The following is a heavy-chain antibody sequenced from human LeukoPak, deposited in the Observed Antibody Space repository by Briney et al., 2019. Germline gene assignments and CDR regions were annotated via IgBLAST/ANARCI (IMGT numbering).Heavy chain of an antibody. V-gene: IGHV4-59*01. Sequence: PSETLSLTCTVSGGSISSYYWSWIRQPPGKGLEWIGYIYYSGSTNYNPSLKSRVTISVDTSKNQFSLKLSSVTAADTAVYYCAREIPCGGDCYYDAFDIWGQGTMVTVSS. CDR1: GGSISSYY. CDR3: AREIPCGGDCYYDAFDI. CDR2: IYYSGST. J-gene: IGHJ3*02. D-gene: IGHD2-21*02.